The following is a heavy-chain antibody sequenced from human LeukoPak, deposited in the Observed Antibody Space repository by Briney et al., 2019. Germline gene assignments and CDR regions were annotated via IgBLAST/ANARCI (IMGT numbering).Heavy chain of an antibody. CDR2: IYYSGST. CDR1: GGSISSYY. Sequence: SETLSLTCTVSGGSISSYYWSWIRQPPGKGLEWIGYIYYSGSTNYNPSLKSRVTIPVDTSKNQFSLKLSSVTAADTAVYYCARLAHYGDYFDYWGQGTLVTVSS. CDR3: ARLAHYGDYFDY. D-gene: IGHD4-17*01. J-gene: IGHJ4*02. V-gene: IGHV4-59*01.